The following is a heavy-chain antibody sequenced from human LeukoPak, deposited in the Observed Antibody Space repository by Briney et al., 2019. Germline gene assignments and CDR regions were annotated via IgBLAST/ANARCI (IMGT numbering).Heavy chain of an antibody. CDR1: GFTFGSYW. CDR2: VNNDGRST. Sequence: PGGSLRLSCAASGFTFGSYWMHWVRQAPGEGLVGVSRVNNDGRSTSYGDFVKGRFTISRDNAKNTLYLQMNSLRAEDTAIYYCVRDVWGDRDSYFDYWGQGTLVTVSS. D-gene: IGHD2-21*01. J-gene: IGHJ4*02. CDR3: VRDVWGDRDSYFDY. V-gene: IGHV3-74*01.